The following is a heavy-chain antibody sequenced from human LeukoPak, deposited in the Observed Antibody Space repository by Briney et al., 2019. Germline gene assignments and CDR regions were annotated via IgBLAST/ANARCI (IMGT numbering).Heavy chain of an antibody. V-gene: IGHV4-39*07. CDR3: ARDGRYCSSTSCTVDY. Sequence: PSETLSLTCTVSGGSISSSSYYWGWIRQPPGKGLEWIGSIYYSGSTYYNPSLKSRVTISVDTSKNQFSLKLSSVTAADTAVYYCARDGRYCSSTSCTVDYWGQGTLVTVSS. CDR2: IYYSGST. J-gene: IGHJ4*02. D-gene: IGHD2-2*01. CDR1: GGSISSSSYY.